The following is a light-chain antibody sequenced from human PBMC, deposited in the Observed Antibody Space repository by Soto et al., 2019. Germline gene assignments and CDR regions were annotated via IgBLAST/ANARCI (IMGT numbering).Light chain of an antibody. CDR1: QSVSSSN. V-gene: IGKV3-20*01. Sequence: EIVLTQSPGTRSLSPGERATLSCRASQSVSSSNLAWYQQKPGQAPRLLIYGASSRATGIPDRFSGSGSGTDFSLTISRVEPEDFAVYFCQQYGSSPRTFGQGTKVEIK. CDR3: QQYGSSPRT. J-gene: IGKJ1*01. CDR2: GAS.